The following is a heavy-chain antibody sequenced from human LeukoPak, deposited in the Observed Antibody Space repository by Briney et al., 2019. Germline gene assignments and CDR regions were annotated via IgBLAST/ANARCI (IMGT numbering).Heavy chain of an antibody. J-gene: IGHJ4*02. CDR1: GYTFTSYG. CDR2: ISAHNGNT. CDR3: ARDSPFRYGGLIGY. V-gene: IGHV1-18*01. Sequence: ASVKVSCKASGYTFTSYGISWVRQAPGQGLEWMAWISAHNGNTNYAQKFQARVTMTTDTSTSTAYMELRSLRSDDTAVYYCARDSPFRYGGLIGYWGQGTLVTVSS. D-gene: IGHD5-12*01.